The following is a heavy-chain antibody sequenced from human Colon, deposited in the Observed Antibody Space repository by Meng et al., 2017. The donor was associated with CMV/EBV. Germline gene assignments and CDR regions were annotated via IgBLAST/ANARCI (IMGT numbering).Heavy chain of an antibody. CDR1: GFTFSSYW. CDR3: ASGSITDYFDY. V-gene: IGHV3-7*01. Sequence: GESLKISCAASGFTFSSYWMSWVRQAPGKGLEWVANIKQDGSEKYYVDSVKGRFTISRDNAKNSLYLQMNSLRAEDTAVYYCASGSITDYFDYWGQGTLVTVSS. CDR2: IKQDGSEK. J-gene: IGHJ4*02. D-gene: IGHD3-10*01.